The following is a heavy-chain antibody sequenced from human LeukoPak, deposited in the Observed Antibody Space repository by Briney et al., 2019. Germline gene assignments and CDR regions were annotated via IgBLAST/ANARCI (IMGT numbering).Heavy chain of an antibody. Sequence: GGSLTLSCAASGFTFNNAWMIWVRQAPREPREWVGRIRSKTDDGTTDYAAPVEGRFTISRDDSKNTLYLQMNSLKTEDTAVYYCTTGASDILTGYYTGSNYYFDYWGQGALVTVSS. J-gene: IGHJ4*02. CDR3: TTGASDILTGYYTGSNYYFDY. D-gene: IGHD3-9*01. V-gene: IGHV3-15*01. CDR2: IRSKTDDGTT. CDR1: GFTFNNAW.